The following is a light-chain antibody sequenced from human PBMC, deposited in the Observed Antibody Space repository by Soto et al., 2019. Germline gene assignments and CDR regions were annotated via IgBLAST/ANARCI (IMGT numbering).Light chain of an antibody. CDR3: QQSYNAVFT. Sequence: DIQMTQSPSSLSASVGDRVTITCRASQSISRYLNWYQQKPGKAPNLLIYAASSLQSGVPSRFXGSGSGTXXXXXXXXXQPEDFATYYCQQSYNAVFTFGPGTKVDIK. CDR1: QSISRY. V-gene: IGKV1-39*01. J-gene: IGKJ3*01. CDR2: AAS.